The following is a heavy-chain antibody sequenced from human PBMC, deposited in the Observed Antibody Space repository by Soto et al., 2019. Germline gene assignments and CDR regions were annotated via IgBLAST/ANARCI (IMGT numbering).Heavy chain of an antibody. Sequence: EVQLVESGGGLVQPGRSLRLSCAASGFTFDDYAMHWVRQAPGKGLEWVSGISWNSGSIGYADSVKGRFTISRDNAKNSLYLQMNSLRAEDTALYYCAKGQPAGTEDAFDIWGQGTMVTVSS. CDR2: ISWNSGSI. J-gene: IGHJ3*02. CDR3: AKGQPAGTEDAFDI. V-gene: IGHV3-9*01. CDR1: GFTFDDYA. D-gene: IGHD3-10*01.